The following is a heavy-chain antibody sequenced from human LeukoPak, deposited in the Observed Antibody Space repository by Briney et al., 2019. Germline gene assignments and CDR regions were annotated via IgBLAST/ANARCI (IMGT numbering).Heavy chain of an antibody. D-gene: IGHD2-15*01. J-gene: IGHJ4*02. V-gene: IGHV3-13*01. CDR2: IGAAGDT. CDR1: GFTFTNYD. Sequence: GGSLRLSCAASGFTFTNYDMHWVRQATGKSLEWVAAIGAAGDTYYPDSVKGRFIISRENAKNSLYLQMNSLRAGDTAVYHCARSYCSRGSCCDYWGQGTLVTVSS. CDR3: ARSYCSRGSCCDY.